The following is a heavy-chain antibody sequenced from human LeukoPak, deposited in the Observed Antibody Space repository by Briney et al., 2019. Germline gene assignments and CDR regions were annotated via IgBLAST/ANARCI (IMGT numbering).Heavy chain of an antibody. D-gene: IGHD5-18*01. CDR2: ISSSGSTI. Sequence: GGSLRLSCAASGFTFSSYGMHWVRQAPGKGPEWVSYISSSGSTIYYADSVKGRFTISRDNAKNSLYLQMNSLRAEDTAVYYCAKRGGYSNYVDYWGQGTLVTVSS. V-gene: IGHV3-48*04. J-gene: IGHJ4*02. CDR3: AKRGGYSNYVDY. CDR1: GFTFSSYG.